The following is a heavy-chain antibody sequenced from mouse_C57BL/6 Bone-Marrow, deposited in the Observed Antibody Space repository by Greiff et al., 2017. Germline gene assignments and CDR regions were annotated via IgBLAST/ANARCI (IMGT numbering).Heavy chain of an antibody. V-gene: IGHV1-39*01. Sequence: VHVKQSGPELVKPGASVKISCKASGYSFTDYNMNWVKQSNGKSLEWIGVINPNYGTTSYNQKFKGKATLTVDQSSSTAYMQLNSLTSEDSAVYYCARSEFITTVVAPMDYWGQGTSVTVSS. CDR2: INPNYGTT. J-gene: IGHJ4*01. D-gene: IGHD1-1*01. CDR1: GYSFTDYN. CDR3: ARSEFITTVVAPMDY.